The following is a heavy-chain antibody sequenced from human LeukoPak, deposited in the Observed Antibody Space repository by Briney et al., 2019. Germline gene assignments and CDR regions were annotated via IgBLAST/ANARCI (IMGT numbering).Heavy chain of an antibody. CDR3: ARGGGYCSSTSCYLAAFDI. D-gene: IGHD2-2*01. V-gene: IGHV3-48*04. CDR2: ISSGGNTI. Sequence: GGSLRLSCAASGFTFSSYSMNWVRQAPGKGLEWVSYISSGGNTIYYADSVKGRFTISRDNAKNSLYLQMNSLRAEDTALYHCARGGGYCSSTSCYLAAFDIWGQGTMVTVSS. J-gene: IGHJ3*02. CDR1: GFTFSSYS.